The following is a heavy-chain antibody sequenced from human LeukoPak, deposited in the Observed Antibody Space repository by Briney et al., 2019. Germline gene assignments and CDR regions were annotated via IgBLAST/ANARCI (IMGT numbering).Heavy chain of an antibody. J-gene: IGHJ4*02. CDR3: ARDSSRTFDH. D-gene: IGHD6-13*01. V-gene: IGHV4-4*09. CDR1: GGSISSHY. CDR2: IYPSGSD. Sequence: PSETLSLTCTVSGGSISSHYWSWIRQPPGKGLEWIAYIYPSGSDNYNPSLKSRVTTSSDTSKNQFSLRLSSVTAADTAVYYCARDSSRTFDHWGQGTLVTVSS.